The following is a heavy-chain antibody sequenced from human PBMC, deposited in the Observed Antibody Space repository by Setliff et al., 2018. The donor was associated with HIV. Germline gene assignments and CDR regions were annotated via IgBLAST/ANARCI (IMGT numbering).Heavy chain of an antibody. J-gene: IGHJ4*02. CDR2: ISSSSTYI. V-gene: IGHV3-21*01. Sequence: GGSLRLSCAASGFTFSTYTMHWVPQAPGKGLEWVSSISSSSTYIYYGDSLKGRFTISRDNAKNSLYLQMNSLRAEDTAVYYCARDGADSGWDFDYWGQGTLVTVSS. CDR1: GFTFSTYT. CDR3: ARDGADSGWDFDY. D-gene: IGHD6-19*01.